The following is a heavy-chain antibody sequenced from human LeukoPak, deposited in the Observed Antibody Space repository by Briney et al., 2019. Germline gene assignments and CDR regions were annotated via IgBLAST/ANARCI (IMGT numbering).Heavy chain of an antibody. J-gene: IGHJ5*01. Sequence: GGSLRLSCAASGFTFNTYWMHWVRQVPGEGLVWVSRINGDGSSTAYADSVKDRFTISRDSAKNTVYLQMNSLRAEDTAVYYCAREKGSSNYDSWGQGTLVTVSS. V-gene: IGHV3-74*03. D-gene: IGHD4-11*01. CDR1: GFTFNTYW. CDR2: INGDGSST. CDR3: AREKGSSNYDS.